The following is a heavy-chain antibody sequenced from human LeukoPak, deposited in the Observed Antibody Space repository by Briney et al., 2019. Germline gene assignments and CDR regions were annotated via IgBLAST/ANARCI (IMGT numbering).Heavy chain of an antibody. Sequence: ASVKVSCKASGYTFTSYYMHWVRQAPGQGLEWMGIINPSGGSTSYAQKFQGRVTVTRDTSTSTVYMELSSLRSEDTAVNYCARGSSWSDSWHYYYMDVWGKGTTVTVSS. J-gene: IGHJ6*03. V-gene: IGHV1-46*01. CDR3: ARGSSWSDSWHYYYMDV. D-gene: IGHD6-13*01. CDR1: GYTFTSYY. CDR2: INPSGGST.